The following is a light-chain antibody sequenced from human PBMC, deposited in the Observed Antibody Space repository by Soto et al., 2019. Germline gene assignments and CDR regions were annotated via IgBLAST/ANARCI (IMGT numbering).Light chain of an antibody. V-gene: IGKV3-20*01. Sequence: TVLTQSPVTLSLSPGERATLSCRASQSVGGNVAWYQQKPGQAPKLLISGASSRAPGIPDRFSGSGSGADFTLSIRRLEPEDFALYHCQHYAAAPITFGQGTRLDI. J-gene: IGKJ5*01. CDR1: QSVGGN. CDR2: GAS. CDR3: QHYAAAPIT.